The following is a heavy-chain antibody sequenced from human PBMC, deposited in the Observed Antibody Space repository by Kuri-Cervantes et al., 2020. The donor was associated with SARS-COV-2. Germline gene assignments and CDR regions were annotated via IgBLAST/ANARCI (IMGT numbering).Heavy chain of an antibody. Sequence: SETLSLTCAVYGGSFSGYYWGWSRQPPGKGLEWIGSIYHSGSTYYNPSLKSRVTISVDTSKNQFSLKLSSVTAADTAVYYCARHQSGYFDYWGQGTLVTAPQ. CDR3: ARHQSGYFDY. D-gene: IGHD3-3*01. CDR1: GGSFSGYY. V-gene: IGHV4-34*01. J-gene: IGHJ4*02. CDR2: IYHSGST.